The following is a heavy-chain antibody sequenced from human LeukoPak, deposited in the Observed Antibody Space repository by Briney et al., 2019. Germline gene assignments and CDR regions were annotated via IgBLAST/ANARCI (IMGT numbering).Heavy chain of an antibody. J-gene: IGHJ6*03. D-gene: IGHD5-24*01. CDR1: RFTLSSYA. CDR2: ISGSGGST. V-gene: IGHV3-23*01. CDR3: AKKVRWDYMDV. Sequence: GRSLRLSRAPSRFTLSSYAMSWVPQASGKGREWVSAISGSGGSTYYADSVVGRFTISRDNSKNTLYLQMNSLRAEDTAVYYCAKKVRWDYMDVWGKGTTVTVSS.